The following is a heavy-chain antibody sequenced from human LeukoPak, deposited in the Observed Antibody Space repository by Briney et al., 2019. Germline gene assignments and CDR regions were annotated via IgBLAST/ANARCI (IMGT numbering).Heavy chain of an antibody. CDR2: IYYGGVNK. V-gene: IGHV3-30*03. Sequence: GGSLRLSCAASGFTFSNYGMHWVRQAPGKGLEWLAVIYYGGVNKHYADSVKGRFTISRDNSKNTLYLKMNSLRAEDTAVYYCARDFQPPGIAGAGPLGAFDIWGQGTMVTVSS. J-gene: IGHJ3*02. CDR3: ARDFQPPGIAGAGPLGAFDI. CDR1: GFTFSNYG. D-gene: IGHD6-13*01.